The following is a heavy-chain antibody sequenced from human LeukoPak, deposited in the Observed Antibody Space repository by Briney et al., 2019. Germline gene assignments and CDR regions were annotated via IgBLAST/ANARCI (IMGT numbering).Heavy chain of an antibody. CDR1: GGSISSGGYS. Sequence: SETLSLTCAVSGGSISSGGYSWSWIRQPPGTGLEWIGYIYHSGSTYYNPSLKSRVTISVDRSKNQFSLKLSSVTAADTAVYYCARGDNGDFQLFDYWGQGTLVTVSS. CDR2: IYHSGST. D-gene: IGHD4-17*01. CDR3: ARGDNGDFQLFDY. V-gene: IGHV4-30-2*01. J-gene: IGHJ4*02.